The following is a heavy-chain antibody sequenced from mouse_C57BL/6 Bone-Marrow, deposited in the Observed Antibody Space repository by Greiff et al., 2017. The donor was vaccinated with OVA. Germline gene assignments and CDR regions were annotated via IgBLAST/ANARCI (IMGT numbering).Heavy chain of an antibody. CDR1: GYTFTSYW. CDR2: IDPSDSYT. V-gene: IGHV1-50*01. J-gene: IGHJ3*01. CDR3: ASAVFAY. Sequence: QVQLQQPGAELVKPGASVKLSCKASGYTFTSYWMQWVKPRPGQGLEWIGEIDPSDSYTNYNPKFKGKATLTVDTSSSTAYMQLSSLTSEDSAVYYCASAVFAYWGQGTLVTVSA.